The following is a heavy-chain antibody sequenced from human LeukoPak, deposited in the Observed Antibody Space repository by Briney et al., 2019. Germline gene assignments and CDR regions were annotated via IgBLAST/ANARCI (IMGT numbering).Heavy chain of an antibody. CDR2: FSSGAST. D-gene: IGHD3-22*01. J-gene: IGHJ4*02. Sequence: PGGSLRLSRAASGFTISSYAMSWVRQAPGKGLEWVSSFSSGASTDYADSVKGRFTISRDNPKNTVYLQMNSLRAEDTAVYYCAKQRVSNGYYYFDYWGQGTLVTVSS. CDR3: AKQRVSNGYYYFDY. V-gene: IGHV3-23*01. CDR1: GFTISSYA.